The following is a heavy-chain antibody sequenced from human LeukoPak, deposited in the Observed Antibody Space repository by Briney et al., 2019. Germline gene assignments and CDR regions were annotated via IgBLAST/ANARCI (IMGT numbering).Heavy chain of an antibody. Sequence: GGSLRLSCAASGFTFSSYSMNWVRQAPGKGLEWVSYISSSSSTIYYADSVKGRFTISRDNAKNSLYLQMNSLRAEDTAVYYCAKDHLIVVVPAAIDYWGQGTLVTVSS. CDR2: ISSSSSTI. D-gene: IGHD2-2*01. CDR1: GFTFSSYS. CDR3: AKDHLIVVVPAAIDY. J-gene: IGHJ4*02. V-gene: IGHV3-48*04.